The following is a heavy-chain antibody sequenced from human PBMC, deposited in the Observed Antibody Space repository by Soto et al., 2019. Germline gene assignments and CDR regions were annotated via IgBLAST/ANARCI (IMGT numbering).Heavy chain of an antibody. CDR3: ARGRSPVYGDYGFNY. J-gene: IGHJ4*02. CDR2: MNPNSANT. Sequence: QVQLVQSGAEVKKPGASVKVSCKASGYTFTTYDINWVRQATGQGLEWMGWMNPNSANTGYAQKFQGRVIMTRNTSISTAYMELSSLKSEDTAVYYCARGRSPVYGDYGFNYWGQGTLVTVSS. V-gene: IGHV1-8*01. CDR1: GYTFTTYD. D-gene: IGHD4-17*01.